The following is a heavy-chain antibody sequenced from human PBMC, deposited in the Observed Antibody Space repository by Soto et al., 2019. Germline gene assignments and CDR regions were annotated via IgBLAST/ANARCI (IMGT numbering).Heavy chain of an antibody. CDR3: ARESPLGNCSGGSCPYYFDY. Sequence: SETLSLTCTVSGGSISSYYWSWIRQPPGKGLEWIGYIYYSASTNYNPSLKSRVTISVDTSKNQFSLKLSSVTAADTDVYYCARESPLGNCSGGSCPYYFDYWGQGTLVTVSS. CDR1: GGSISSYY. D-gene: IGHD2-15*01. CDR2: IYYSAST. V-gene: IGHV4-59*01. J-gene: IGHJ4*02.